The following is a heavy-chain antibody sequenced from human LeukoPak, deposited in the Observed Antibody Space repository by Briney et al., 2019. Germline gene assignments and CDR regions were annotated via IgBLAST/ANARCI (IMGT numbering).Heavy chain of an antibody. Sequence: ASVKVSCKVSGYTLTELSMHWVRQAPGKGLEWMGGFDPEDGETIYAQKFQGRVTVTRDTSTSTAYMELSSLRSEDTAVYYCAKDEKGYYHDTSGYPDAFDIWGQGTMVTVSS. D-gene: IGHD3-22*01. CDR1: GYTLTELS. CDR2: FDPEDGET. V-gene: IGHV1-24*01. J-gene: IGHJ3*02. CDR3: AKDEKGYYHDTSGYPDAFDI.